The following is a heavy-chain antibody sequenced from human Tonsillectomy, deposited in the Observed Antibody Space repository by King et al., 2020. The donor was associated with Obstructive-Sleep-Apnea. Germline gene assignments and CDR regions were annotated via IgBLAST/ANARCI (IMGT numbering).Heavy chain of an antibody. Sequence: VQLVESGGGVVQPGRSLRLSCGASGFNFSNYGMHWVRKAPGKGLEWVAVIWYDGSNQYYADSVKGRFTISRDTSKNTLDLQMNSLRAEDTAVYYCAKGVGRKWGQGTLVTVSS. D-gene: IGHD1-14*01. V-gene: IGHV3-33*06. J-gene: IGHJ4*02. CDR2: IWYDGSNQ. CDR3: AKGVGRK. CDR1: GFNFSNYG.